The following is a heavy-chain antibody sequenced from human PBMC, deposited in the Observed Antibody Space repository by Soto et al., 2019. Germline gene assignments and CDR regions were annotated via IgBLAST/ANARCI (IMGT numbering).Heavy chain of an antibody. Sequence: QLQLQESGPGLVKPSETLSLTCTVSGGSISSNNYYWGWIRQPAGKGLEWIGSIYYSGSTYYNPSLKSRVTIPVDTSKNQFSLKLSSVTAADTAVYYCARLYSSRVGGVYWGQGTLVTVSS. CDR1: GGSISSNNYY. V-gene: IGHV4-39*01. CDR3: ARLYSSRVGGVY. D-gene: IGHD6-13*01. J-gene: IGHJ4*02. CDR2: IYYSGST.